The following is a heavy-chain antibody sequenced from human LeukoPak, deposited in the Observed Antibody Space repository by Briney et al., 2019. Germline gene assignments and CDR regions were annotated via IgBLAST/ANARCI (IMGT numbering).Heavy chain of an antibody. CDR1: GLIFRNYA. D-gene: IGHD3-10*01. Sequence: PGGSLRLSCAASGLIFRNYAMTRVRQAPGKGLEWVSTVSGKGDETFYADSVKSRFTLSRDNSKNAFYLQMNSLRAEDTAVYYCAKGGHYSFFDSWGQGTLVTVSS. CDR3: AKGGHYSFFDS. V-gene: IGHV3-23*01. J-gene: IGHJ5*01. CDR2: VSGKGDET.